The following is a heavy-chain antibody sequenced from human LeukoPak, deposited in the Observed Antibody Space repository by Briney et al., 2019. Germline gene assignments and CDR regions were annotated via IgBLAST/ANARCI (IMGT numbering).Heavy chain of an antibody. D-gene: IGHD6-13*01. V-gene: IGHV1-2*02. J-gene: IGHJ5*02. Sequence: GASVKVSCKASGYTFTGYYMHWVRQAPGQGLEWMGWINPNSGGTNYAQKLQGRVTMTRDTSISTAYMELSRLRSDDTAVYYCAREGSSWYVHNWFDPWGQGTLVTVSS. CDR2: INPNSGGT. CDR3: AREGSSWYVHNWFDP. CDR1: GYTFTGYY.